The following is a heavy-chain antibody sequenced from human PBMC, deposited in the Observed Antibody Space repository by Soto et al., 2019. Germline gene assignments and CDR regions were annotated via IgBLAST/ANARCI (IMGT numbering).Heavy chain of an antibody. V-gene: IGHV4-31*03. D-gene: IGHD2-15*01. CDR3: ARDQLHCSGGSCYRDYYYGMDV. Sequence: SETLSLTCTVSGGSISSGGYYWSWIRQHPGKGLEWIGYIYYSGSTYYNPSLKSRVTISVDTSKNQFSLKLSSVTAADTAVYYCARDQLHCSGGSCYRDYYYGMDVWGQGTTVTVSS. CDR2: IYYSGST. CDR1: GGSISSGGYY. J-gene: IGHJ6*02.